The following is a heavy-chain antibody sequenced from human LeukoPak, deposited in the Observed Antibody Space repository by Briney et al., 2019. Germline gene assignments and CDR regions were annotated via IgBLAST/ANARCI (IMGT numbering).Heavy chain of an antibody. J-gene: IGHJ4*02. V-gene: IGHV4-34*01. CDR3: ARLGYFDY. Sequence: SETLSLTCAVSGGSLSGYYWTWIRQPPGKGLEWIGEINHSGSTNYNPSLKSRVTISVDTSRKQFFLRLSSVTAADTAMYYCARLGYFDYWGQGTLVTVSS. CDR1: GGSLSGYY. CDR2: INHSGST.